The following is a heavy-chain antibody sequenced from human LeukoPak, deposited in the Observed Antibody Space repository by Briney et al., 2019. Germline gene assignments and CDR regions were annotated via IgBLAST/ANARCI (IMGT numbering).Heavy chain of an antibody. CDR1: GGSIGTYS. V-gene: IGHV4-59*08. J-gene: IGHJ4*02. Sequence: SETLSLTCTVSGGSIGTYSWNWIRQPPGKGLEWIGYIYYSGTTNYNPSLKSRVTISVDTSKNQFSLKLSSVTAADTAVYYCARQGSGSSWYDRRVQIDYWGQGTLVTVSS. D-gene: IGHD6-13*01. CDR3: ARQGSGSSWYDRRVQIDY. CDR2: IYYSGTT.